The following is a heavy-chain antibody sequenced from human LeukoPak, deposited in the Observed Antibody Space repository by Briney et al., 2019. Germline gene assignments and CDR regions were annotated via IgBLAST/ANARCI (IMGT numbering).Heavy chain of an antibody. J-gene: IGHJ3*02. V-gene: IGHV4-59*08. CDR3: ARPYDSSGYRRAFDI. CDR2: IYYTGGT. D-gene: IGHD3-22*01. CDR1: GGSINSYY. Sequence: SETLSLTCTVSGGSINSYYWSWIRQPPGKGLEWIGYIYYTGGTNYNPSLQSRVTISVDSSKNQFSLKLSSVTAADTAVYYCARPYDSSGYRRAFDIWGQGTMVTVSP.